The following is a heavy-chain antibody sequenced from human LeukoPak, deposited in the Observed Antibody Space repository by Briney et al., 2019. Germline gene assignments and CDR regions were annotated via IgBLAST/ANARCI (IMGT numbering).Heavy chain of an antibody. CDR3: ARDRDSGDYVSYEYYFDY. Sequence: GASVKVSCKASGYTFTSYGISWVRQAPGQGLEWMRWISAYNGNTNYAQKLQGRVTMTTDTSTRTAYMELRSLRSDDTAVYYCARDRDSGDYVSYEYYFDYWGQGTLVTVSS. D-gene: IGHD4-17*01. V-gene: IGHV1-18*01. J-gene: IGHJ4*02. CDR2: ISAYNGNT. CDR1: GYTFTSYG.